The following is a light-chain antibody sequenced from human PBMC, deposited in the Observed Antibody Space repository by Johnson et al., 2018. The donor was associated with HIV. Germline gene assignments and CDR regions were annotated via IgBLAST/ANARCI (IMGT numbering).Light chain of an antibody. J-gene: IGLJ1*01. Sequence: QSVLTQPPSVSAAPGQTVTISCSGSSSNIGNNYVSWYQQLPGTAPKLLIHDNNKRPSGITDRFTGSKSGTSANLGITGLQTGDEAYYYCGTWDSSRSAGVFGTGTKVTVL. V-gene: IGLV1-51*01. CDR1: SSNIGNNY. CDR2: DNN. CDR3: GTWDSSRSAGV.